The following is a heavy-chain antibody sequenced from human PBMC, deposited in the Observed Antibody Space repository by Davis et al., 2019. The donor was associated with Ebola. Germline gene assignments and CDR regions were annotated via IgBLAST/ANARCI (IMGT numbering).Heavy chain of an antibody. D-gene: IGHD3-9*01. CDR2: ISGSSTYT. J-gene: IGHJ4*02. Sequence: GESLKISCAASGFTFSDYFMTWIRQAPGKGLQWVSYISGSSTYTNYADSVTCRFTISRDNAKNSVSLQMNSLRAEDTAVYYCATMTGSYRSYYFDYWGQGALVTVS. CDR1: GFTFSDYF. CDR3: ATMTGSYRSYYFDY. V-gene: IGHV3-11*06.